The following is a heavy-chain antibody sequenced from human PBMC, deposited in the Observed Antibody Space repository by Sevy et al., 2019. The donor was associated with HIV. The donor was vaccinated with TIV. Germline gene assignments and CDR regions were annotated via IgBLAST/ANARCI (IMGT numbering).Heavy chain of an antibody. J-gene: IGHJ4*02. CDR3: ARGKLGGSTTYLDFDY. CDR1: GFTFSRYW. Sequence: GGSLRLSCAASGFTFSRYWMHWVRQAPGKGLMWVSHIKDDGSRAFFADSVKGRFTISRDNAKNTLYLQMNSLRAEDTAIYYCARGKLGGSTTYLDFDYXGLGTLVTVSS. V-gene: IGHV3-74*01. CDR2: IKDDGSRA. D-gene: IGHD1-26*01.